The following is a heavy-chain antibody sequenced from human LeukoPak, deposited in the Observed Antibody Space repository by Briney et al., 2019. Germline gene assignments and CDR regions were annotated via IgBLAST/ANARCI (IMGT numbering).Heavy chain of an antibody. CDR2: ITTKANSYAI. V-gene: IGHV3-73*01. CDR1: GFTFSACD. Sequence: GGSLRLSCAASGFTFSACDIHLVRQASGKGLEWVGRITTKANSYAIAYAAPLKGRFTISRDDSKNTAYLQMNSLRTGDTALYYCTTYKSGHYWGQGTLVTVSS. J-gene: IGHJ4*02. D-gene: IGHD6-25*01. CDR3: TTYKSGHY.